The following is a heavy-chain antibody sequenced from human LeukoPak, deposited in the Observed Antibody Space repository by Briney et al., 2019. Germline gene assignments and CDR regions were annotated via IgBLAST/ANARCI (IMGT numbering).Heavy chain of an antibody. J-gene: IGHJ5*02. V-gene: IGHV3-64*01. Sequence: PGGSLRLSCVASGFSFDKFGMHWVRPAPGKGLEYVSSVSADESGKYYTKSVRGRFSISRDNSKNTMYLQLGNLRPDDMGIYYCASLDRSEIPWGPGTLVTVPS. CDR1: GFSFDKFG. CDR3: ASLDRSEIP. CDR2: VSADESGK. D-gene: IGHD1-26*01.